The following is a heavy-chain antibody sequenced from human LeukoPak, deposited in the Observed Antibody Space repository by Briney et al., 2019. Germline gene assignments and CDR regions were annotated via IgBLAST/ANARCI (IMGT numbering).Heavy chain of an antibody. Sequence: PGGSLRLSCAASGVRYSTYWVNWVRQAPGRGGVGLANINKDGSTTNYIDSVRGRFTISRDNSKNTLSLQVNSLRDEDTAVYYCAKLFTSMIPSASDVWGQGTMVTVSS. J-gene: IGHJ3*01. CDR3: AKLFTSMIPSASDV. CDR1: GVRYSTYW. CDR2: INKDGSTT. D-gene: IGHD3-22*01. V-gene: IGHV3-7*03.